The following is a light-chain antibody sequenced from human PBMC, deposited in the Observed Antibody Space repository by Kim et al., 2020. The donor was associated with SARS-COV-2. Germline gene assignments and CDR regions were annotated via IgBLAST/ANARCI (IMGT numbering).Light chain of an antibody. CDR3: QNYKSAPLR. CDR2: AAS. Sequence: DIQMTQSPSTLSGSIGDRVNITCRASQDITKDLAWYQKKPGRVPRLLIYAASSLVLGVPTRFSGSGSGTDFTLSISGLQPEDVAIYFCQNYKSAPLRFGGGTRVEI. CDR1: QDITKD. V-gene: IGKV1-27*01. J-gene: IGKJ4*01.